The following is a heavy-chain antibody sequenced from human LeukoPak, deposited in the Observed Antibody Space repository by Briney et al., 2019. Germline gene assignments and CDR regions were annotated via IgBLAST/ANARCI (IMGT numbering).Heavy chain of an antibody. V-gene: IGHV3-66*04. D-gene: IGHD3-10*01. CDR2: IYSGGST. J-gene: IGHJ3*02. CDR1: GFTVSSNY. CDR3: ATPSGSYYRSAFDI. Sequence: PGGSLRLSCAASGFTVSSNYMSWVRQAPGKGLEWVSVIYSGGSTYYADSVKGRFTISRDNSKNTLYLQMNSLRAEDTAVYYCATPSGSYYRSAFDIWGQGTMVTVSS.